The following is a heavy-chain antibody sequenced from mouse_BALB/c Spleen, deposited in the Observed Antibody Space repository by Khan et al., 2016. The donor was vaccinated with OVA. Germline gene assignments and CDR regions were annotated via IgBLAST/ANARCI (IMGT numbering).Heavy chain of an antibody. J-gene: IGHJ2*01. Sequence: EVKLLESGPGLVKPSQSLSLTCTVTGYSITSDYAWNWIRQFPGNKLEWMGYISYSGSTSYNPSLKSRISITRDTSKNQFFLQLNSVTTEDTATYYCARSYGNYLDDWGQGTTLTVSS. D-gene: IGHD2-1*01. CDR3: ARSYGNYLDD. V-gene: IGHV3-2*02. CDR2: ISYSGST. CDR1: GYSITSDYA.